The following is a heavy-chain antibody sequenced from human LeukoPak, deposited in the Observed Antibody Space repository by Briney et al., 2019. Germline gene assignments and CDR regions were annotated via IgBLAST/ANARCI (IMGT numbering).Heavy chain of an antibody. CDR3: ARGDKSSGWYFFDY. V-gene: IGHV3-7*01. D-gene: IGHD6-19*01. J-gene: IGHJ4*02. CDR1: GFTFSSYW. Sequence: PGGSLRLSCAASGFTFSSYWMSWVRQAPGKGLEWVANIKEDGTAKYYVDSVKGRFTISRDNAKNSLYLQLNSLRAEDTAVYYCARGDKSSGWYFFDYWGQGTLVTVSS. CDR2: IKEDGTAK.